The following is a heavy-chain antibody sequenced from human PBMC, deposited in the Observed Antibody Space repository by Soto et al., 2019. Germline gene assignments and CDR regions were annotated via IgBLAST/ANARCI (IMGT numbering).Heavy chain of an antibody. J-gene: IGHJ6*02. V-gene: IGHV3-48*03. CDR1: GFTFSRYE. CDR2: ISSSGSTI. Sequence: GGSLRLSCAASGFTFSRYEMNWVRQAPGKGLEWVSYISSSGSTIYYADSVKGRFTISRDNAKNSLYLQMNSLRAEDTAVYYCARDRDFWSGYYTARYGMDVWGQGTTVTVSS. D-gene: IGHD3-3*01. CDR3: ARDRDFWSGYYTARYGMDV.